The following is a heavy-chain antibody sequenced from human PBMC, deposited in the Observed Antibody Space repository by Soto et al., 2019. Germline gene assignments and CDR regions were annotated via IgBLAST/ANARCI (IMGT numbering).Heavy chain of an antibody. D-gene: IGHD2-21*02. CDR3: VHSRCCADCLRSYSYHHYYGMDV. Sequence: QITLKESGPTLVKPTQTLTLTCTFSGFSLNTGGLGVGWIRQPPGKALEWLALIYWDGDKRYSPSLQSRLSITKDTSNNQVVLTMTNMDPVDTATYYCVHSRCCADCLRSYSYHHYYGMDVWGQGNTVTVSS. CDR1: GFSLNTGGLG. V-gene: IGHV2-5*02. J-gene: IGHJ6*02. CDR2: IYWDGDK.